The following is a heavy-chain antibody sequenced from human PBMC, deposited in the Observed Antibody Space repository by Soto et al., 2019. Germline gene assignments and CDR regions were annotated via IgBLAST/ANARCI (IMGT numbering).Heavy chain of an antibody. J-gene: IGHJ6*02. CDR3: ARDPDIVVVVAATGFDYGMDV. Sequence: ASVKVSCKASGYTFTSYGISWVRQAPGQGLEWMGWISAYNGNTNYAQKLQGRVTMTTDTSTSTAYMELRSLRSDDTAVYYCARDPDIVVVVAATGFDYGMDVWGQGTTVTVSS. CDR1: GYTFTSYG. D-gene: IGHD2-15*01. CDR2: ISAYNGNT. V-gene: IGHV1-18*01.